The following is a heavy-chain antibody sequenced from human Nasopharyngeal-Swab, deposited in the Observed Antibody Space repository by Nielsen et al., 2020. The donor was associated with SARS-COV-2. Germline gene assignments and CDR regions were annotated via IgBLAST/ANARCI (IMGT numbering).Heavy chain of an antibody. J-gene: IGHJ1*01. CDR3: ASSNDFWTGYPEYFQR. CDR1: GDTFTKYA. V-gene: IGHV1-3*01. CDR2: INAANSKT. D-gene: IGHD3/OR15-3a*01. Sequence: ASVKVSCKASGDTFTKYAIHWVRQAPGQRLEWMGWINAANSKTKYSQRFQARVTFTSDTSASTAYMELSSLTSEATAVYYCASSNDFWTGYPEYFQRWGQGTLVTVSS.